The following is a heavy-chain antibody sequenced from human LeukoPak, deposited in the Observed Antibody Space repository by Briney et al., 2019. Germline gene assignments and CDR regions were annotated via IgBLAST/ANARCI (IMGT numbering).Heavy chain of an antibody. CDR1: GFTFSSYG. CDR3: AKPSRFWSGYSYPTVDFDY. CDR2: IWYDGSNK. V-gene: IGHV3-33*06. Sequence: GGSLRLSCAASGFTFSSYGMHWVRQAPGKGLEWVAVIWYDGSNKYYADSVKGRFPISRDNSKNTLYLQMNSLRAEDTAVYYCAKPSRFWSGYSYPTVDFDYWGQGTLVTVSS. J-gene: IGHJ4*02. D-gene: IGHD3-3*01.